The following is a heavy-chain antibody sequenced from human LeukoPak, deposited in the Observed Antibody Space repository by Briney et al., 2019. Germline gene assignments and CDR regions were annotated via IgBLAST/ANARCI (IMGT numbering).Heavy chain of an antibody. V-gene: IGHV3-64*01. Sequence: GGSLRLSCAASGFTFSRYSMHWVRQAPGKGLEFVSAISRNGASTYYANSVKGRFTISRDISKNTLYLQMGSLRAEDMAVYYCARVDSGSGCGSWGQGTLVTVSS. D-gene: IGHD6-19*01. J-gene: IGHJ4*02. CDR3: ARVDSGSGCGS. CDR2: ISRNGAST. CDR1: GFTFSRYS.